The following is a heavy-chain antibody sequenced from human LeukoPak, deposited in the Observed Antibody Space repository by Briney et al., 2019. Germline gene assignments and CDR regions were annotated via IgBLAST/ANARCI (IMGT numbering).Heavy chain of an antibody. J-gene: IGHJ5*02. D-gene: IGHD4-17*01. Sequence: PSETLSLTCTVSGGSISSYYWSWIRQPPGKGLEWIGNIYYNGSTKYNPSLKSRVTISVDTSKNQFSLKLSSVTAADTAVYYCARVPRSNYGDLDWFDPWGQGTLVTVSS. CDR1: GGSISSYY. CDR3: ARVPRSNYGDLDWFDP. CDR2: IYYNGST. V-gene: IGHV4-59*01.